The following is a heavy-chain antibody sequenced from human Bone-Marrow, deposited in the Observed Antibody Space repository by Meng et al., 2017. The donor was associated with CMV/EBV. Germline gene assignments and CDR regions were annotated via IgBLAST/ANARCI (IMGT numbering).Heavy chain of an antibody. J-gene: IGHJ4*02. V-gene: IGHV1-46*01. CDR1: Y. CDR2: INPSGGST. CDR3: AREGCSSTSCYYLVATIPDYFDY. D-gene: IGHD2-2*01. Sequence: YMRWVRQAPGQGLEWMGIINPSGGSTSYAQKFQGRVTMTRDTSTSTVYMELSSLRSEDTAVYYCAREGCSSTSCYYLVATIPDYFDYWGQGTLVTVSS.